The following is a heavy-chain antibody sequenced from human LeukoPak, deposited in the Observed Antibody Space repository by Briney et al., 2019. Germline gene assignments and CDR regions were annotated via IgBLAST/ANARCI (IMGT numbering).Heavy chain of an antibody. CDR3: TRDRGSLSD. Sequence: GGSLRLSCTASGFTFGDYAMSWVRQAPGKGLEWVGFIRSKAYGGATEYAASVKGRFTISRDDSKSIAYLQMNSLKTEDTAVYYCTRDRGSLSDWGQGTLVTVSS. J-gene: IGHJ4*02. V-gene: IGHV3-49*04. CDR2: IRSKAYGGAT. D-gene: IGHD1-26*01. CDR1: GFTFGDYA.